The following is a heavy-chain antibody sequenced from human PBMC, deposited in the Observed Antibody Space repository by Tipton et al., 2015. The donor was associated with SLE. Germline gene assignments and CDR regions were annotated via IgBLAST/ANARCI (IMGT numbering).Heavy chain of an antibody. CDR1: GGSFTGYC. CDR2: INHSGRT. J-gene: IGHJ4*02. CDR3: ARLRVVADTPDNFDY. D-gene: IGHD2-15*01. Sequence: GLVKPSETLSLTCGVYGGSFTGYCWTWLRQTPGKGLEWIGEINHSGRTNYNPSLKSRVTISVDTSKNQFSLKRSSVTAADTAVYYCARLRVVADTPDNFDYWGQGTLVTVSS. V-gene: IGHV4-34*01.